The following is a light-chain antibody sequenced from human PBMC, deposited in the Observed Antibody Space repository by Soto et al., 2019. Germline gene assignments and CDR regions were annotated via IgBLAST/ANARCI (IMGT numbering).Light chain of an antibody. CDR1: SSDIGAYDY. V-gene: IGLV2-14*03. CDR2: DVS. J-gene: IGLJ1*01. Sequence: QSALTQPASVSGSPGQSITFSCTGTSSDIGAYDYVSWYQQHPGKAPKLLIYDVSNRPSGVSNRFSGSKSGNTASLTISGLQAEEEADYYCTSYTIYAGRSSYVFGTGTKVTVL. CDR3: TSYTIYAGRSSYV.